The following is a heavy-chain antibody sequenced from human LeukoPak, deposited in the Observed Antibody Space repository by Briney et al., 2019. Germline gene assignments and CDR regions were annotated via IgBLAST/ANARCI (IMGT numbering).Heavy chain of an antibody. Sequence: SVKVSCKGSGGTFSSYAISWVRQAPGQGLEWMGGIIPIFGTANYAQKFQGRVTITADESTSTAYMELSSLRSEDTAVYYCAGLRFLEWLSHYYYYYYGMDVWGQGTTVTVSS. J-gene: IGHJ6*02. CDR2: IIPIFGTA. CDR3: AGLRFLEWLSHYYYYYYGMDV. D-gene: IGHD3-3*01. CDR1: GGTFSSYA. V-gene: IGHV1-69*13.